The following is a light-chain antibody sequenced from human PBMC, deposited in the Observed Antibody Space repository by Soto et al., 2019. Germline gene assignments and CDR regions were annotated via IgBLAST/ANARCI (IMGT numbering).Light chain of an antibody. CDR1: QNIRTY. CDR2: AVS. CDR3: QQSFSTPGVT. V-gene: IGKV1-39*01. J-gene: IGKJ5*01. Sequence: IQMTQSPSSLSASVGDTVNITCRASQNIRTYVNWYQQRPGQAPKVLLYAVSTLKSGVPSRFSGSGFETDFTLTINTLQPEDFATYYCQQSFSTPGVTFGQGTRLEIK.